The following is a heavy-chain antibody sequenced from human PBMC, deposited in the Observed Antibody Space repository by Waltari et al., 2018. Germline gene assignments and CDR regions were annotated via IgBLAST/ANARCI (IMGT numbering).Heavy chain of an antibody. J-gene: IGHJ5*02. CDR1: AYTFTGYY. V-gene: IGHV1-2*02. CDR2: INPNSGGT. D-gene: IGHD2-15*01. CDR3: ARGDCSGGSCPAYNWFDP. Sequence: QVQLVQSGAEVKKPGAPVKVSCKASAYTFTGYYMHWVRQAPGPGLEWMGWINPNSGGTNYAQKFQGRVTMTRDTSISTAYMELSRLRSDDTAVYYCARGDCSGGSCPAYNWFDPWGQGTLVTVSS.